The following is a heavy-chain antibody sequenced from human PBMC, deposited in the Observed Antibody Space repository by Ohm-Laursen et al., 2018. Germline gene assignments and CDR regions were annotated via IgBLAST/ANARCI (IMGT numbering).Heavy chain of an antibody. Sequence: GSLRLSCAASGFTFSDYYMTWIRQAPGKGLEWVSYISSGGSNINYADSVKGRFTISRDDAKNSLYLQMSSLRAEDTAVYYCARFGVNHGMDVWGQGTTVTVSS. J-gene: IGHJ6*02. V-gene: IGHV3-11*04. D-gene: IGHD3-16*01. CDR3: ARFGVNHGMDV. CDR1: GFTFSDYY. CDR2: ISSGGSNI.